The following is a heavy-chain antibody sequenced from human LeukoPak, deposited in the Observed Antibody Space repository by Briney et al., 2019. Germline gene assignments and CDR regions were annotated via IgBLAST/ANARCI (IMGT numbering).Heavy chain of an antibody. J-gene: IGHJ4*02. V-gene: IGHV3-23*01. Sequence: GGSLRLSCAASGFTFSSYAMSWVRQAPEKGLEWVSSISGSGDSTYYADSVKGRFTISRDNSKNTLYLEVISLTAEDTAVYYCAKDDAWLRFGEWSQGTLVTVSS. CDR1: GFTFSSYA. CDR3: AKDDAWLRFGE. D-gene: IGHD3-10*01. CDR2: ISGSGDST.